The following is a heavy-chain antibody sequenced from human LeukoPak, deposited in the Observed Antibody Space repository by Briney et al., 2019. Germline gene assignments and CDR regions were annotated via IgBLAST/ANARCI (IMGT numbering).Heavy chain of an antibody. V-gene: IGHV4-39*01. CDR2: IYYSANT. D-gene: IGHD3-3*01. CDR3: ARLWSGYRPPDY. Sequence: SETPSLTCTISGGSITSDNYYWGWIRQPPGKGLEWIGSIYYSANTYYSPSLKSRVTISVDTSKSQLSLKLSSVTAADTAVYFCARLWSGYRPPDYWGQGTLVTVSS. CDR1: GGSITSDNYY. J-gene: IGHJ4*02.